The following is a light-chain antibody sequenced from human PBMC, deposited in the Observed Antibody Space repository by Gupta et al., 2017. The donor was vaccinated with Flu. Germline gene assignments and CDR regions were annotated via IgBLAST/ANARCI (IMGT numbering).Light chain of an antibody. V-gene: IGKV1-39*01. CDR1: QSVSSY. CDR3: QHTYNTPWT. CDR2: AAS. J-gene: IGKJ1*01. Sequence: DKVTITCRASQSVSSYLTWYQHIPGKAPNVLIYAASILQSGVPSRFIGSGSGTDFTLTISGLQPEDSAIYYCQHTYNTPWTFGQGTKVEIK.